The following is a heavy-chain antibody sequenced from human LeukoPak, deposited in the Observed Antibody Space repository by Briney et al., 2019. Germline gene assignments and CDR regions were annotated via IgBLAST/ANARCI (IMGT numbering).Heavy chain of an antibody. D-gene: IGHD2-15*01. Sequence: SETLSLNCTVSGGSISSYYWSWIRQPPGKGLEWIGYIYSSGSTNYNPSLKSRVTISVDTSKNQFSLNLTSVTAADTALYYCARHSSVVRGWFDPWGQGTRVTVSS. CDR1: GGSISSYY. J-gene: IGHJ5*02. V-gene: IGHV4-4*09. CDR2: IYSSGST. CDR3: ARHSSVVRGWFDP.